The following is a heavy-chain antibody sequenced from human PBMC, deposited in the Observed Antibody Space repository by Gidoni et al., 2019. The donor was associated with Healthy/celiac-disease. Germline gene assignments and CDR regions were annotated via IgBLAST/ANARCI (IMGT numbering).Heavy chain of an antibody. V-gene: IGHV3-23*01. CDR1: GFTFSSYA. J-gene: IGHJ4*02. Sequence: EVQLLESGGGLVKPGGSVRLSCAASGFTFSSYAMSWVRQAPGKGLEWVSAISGSGGSTYYADSVNGRFTISRDNSKNTLYLQINSLRAEDTAVYYCAKLSTSLMIDYWGQGTLVTVSS. D-gene: IGHD2-2*01. CDR3: AKLSTSLMIDY. CDR2: ISGSGGST.